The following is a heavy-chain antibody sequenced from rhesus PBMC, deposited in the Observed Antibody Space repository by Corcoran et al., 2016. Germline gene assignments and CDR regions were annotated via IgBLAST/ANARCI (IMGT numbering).Heavy chain of an antibody. Sequence: QLQLQESGPGLVKPSETLSLTCAVSGGSISSNYWSWIRQPPGKGLEWIGRLSGSGGSTAYHPPLKSRVTLSTDTSKNQFSLKLGAVTAADTAVYCCARPPVDWGDEFDYWGQGVLVTVSS. CDR2: LSGSGGST. CDR3: ARPPVDWGDEFDY. J-gene: IGHJ4*01. CDR1: GGSISSNY. D-gene: IGHD3-34*01. V-gene: IGHV4-173*01.